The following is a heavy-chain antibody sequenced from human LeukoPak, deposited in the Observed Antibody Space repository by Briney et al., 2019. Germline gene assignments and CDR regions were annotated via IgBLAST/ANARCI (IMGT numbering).Heavy chain of an antibody. CDR1: GFTFSSYW. CDR3: AREPTKYSSGWQVNDAFDI. D-gene: IGHD6-19*01. CDR2: INSDGSST. V-gene: IGHV3-74*01. Sequence: PGGSLRLSCAASGFTFSSYWMHWVRQAPGKGLVWVSRINSDGSSTSYADSVKGRFTISRDNAKNTLYLQMNSLRSEDTAVYYCAREPTKYSSGWQVNDAFDIWGQGTMVTVSS. J-gene: IGHJ3*02.